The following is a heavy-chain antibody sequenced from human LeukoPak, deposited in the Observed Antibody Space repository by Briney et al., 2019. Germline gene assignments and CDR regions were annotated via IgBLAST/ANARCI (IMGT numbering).Heavy chain of an antibody. CDR3: ARHLYDYVWGSYHNN. D-gene: IGHD3-16*02. V-gene: IGHV4-34*01. CDR2: INHSGST. Sequence: SETLSLTCAVYGGSFSGYYWSWIRQPPGKGLEWIGEINHSGSTNYNPSLKSRVTISVDTSKNQFSLKLSSVTAADTAVYYCARHLYDYVWGSYHNNWGQGTLVTVSS. CDR1: GGSFSGYY. J-gene: IGHJ4*02.